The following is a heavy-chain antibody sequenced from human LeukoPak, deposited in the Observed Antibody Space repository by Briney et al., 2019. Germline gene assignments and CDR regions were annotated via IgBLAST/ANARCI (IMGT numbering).Heavy chain of an antibody. V-gene: IGHV1-46*01. Sequence: ASVKVSCKASGYTFTSYYMHWVRQAPGQGLEWMGIINPSGGSTSYAQKFQGRVTMTRDTSTCTVYMELSSLRSEDTAVYYCARDLRDYYFDYWGQGTLVTVSS. CDR1: GYTFTSYY. CDR2: INPSGGST. CDR3: ARDLRDYYFDY. D-gene: IGHD3/OR15-3a*01. J-gene: IGHJ4*02.